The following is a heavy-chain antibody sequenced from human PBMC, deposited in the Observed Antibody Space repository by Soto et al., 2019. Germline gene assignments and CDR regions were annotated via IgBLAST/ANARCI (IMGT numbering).Heavy chain of an antibody. CDR1: GFTFSSYA. CDR2: ISYDGSNK. D-gene: IGHD2-15*01. J-gene: IGHJ3*02. CDR3: AREGVVEVAFDI. V-gene: IGHV3-30-3*01. Sequence: GGSLRLSCAASGFTFSSYAMHWVRQAPGKELEWVAVISYDGSNKYYADSVKGRFTISRDNSKNTLYLQMNSLRAEDTAVYYCAREGVVEVAFDIWGQGTMVTVSS.